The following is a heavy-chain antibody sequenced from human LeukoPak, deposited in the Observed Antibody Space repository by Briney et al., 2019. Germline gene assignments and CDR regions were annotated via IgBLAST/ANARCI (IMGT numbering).Heavy chain of an antibody. V-gene: IGHV3-23*01. CDR3: AKDEYCGGDCYIQH. CDR2: ISGSGGST. CDR1: GFTFNSYA. Sequence: GGSLRLSCAASGFTFNSYAMSWVRQAPGKGLEWVSVISGSGGSTYYADSVKGRFTISRDNSKNTLYLQMNSLRAEDTAVYYCAKDEYCGGDCYIQHWGQGTLVTVSS. J-gene: IGHJ1*01. D-gene: IGHD2-21*02.